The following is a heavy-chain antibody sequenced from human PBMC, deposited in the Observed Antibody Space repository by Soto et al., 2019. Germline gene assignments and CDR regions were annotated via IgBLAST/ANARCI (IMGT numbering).Heavy chain of an antibody. CDR3: AKARVAGGNSAFYFDF. J-gene: IGHJ4*02. CDR1: GFKFSNYA. V-gene: IGHV3-23*01. CDR2: ISATGGGT. D-gene: IGHD3-16*01. Sequence: PGGSLRLSCAASGFKFSNYAMSWVRQAPGKGLEWVSLISATGGGTYYADSVKARFTISRDNSHNTRYLQVHSLTAEDAAVYYCAKARVAGGNSAFYFDFWGQGAPVTVSS.